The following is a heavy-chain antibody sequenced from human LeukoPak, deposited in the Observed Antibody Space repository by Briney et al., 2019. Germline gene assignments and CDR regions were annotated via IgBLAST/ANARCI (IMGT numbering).Heavy chain of an antibody. Sequence: PGGSLRLSCAASGFTFSSYGMHWVRQAPGKGLEWVAVISYDVGNKYYADSVKGRFPISRDNSKNTLYLQMNSLRAEDTAVYYCAKDGTTVVTPRGVLGDAFDIWGQGTMVTVSS. D-gene: IGHD4-23*01. CDR3: AKDGTTVVTPRGVLGDAFDI. CDR1: GFTFSSYG. V-gene: IGHV3-30*18. CDR2: ISYDVGNK. J-gene: IGHJ3*02.